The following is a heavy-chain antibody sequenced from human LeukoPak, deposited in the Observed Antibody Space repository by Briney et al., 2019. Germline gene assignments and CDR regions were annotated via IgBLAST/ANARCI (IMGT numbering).Heavy chain of an antibody. CDR3: AKVGGSRYWYFDL. D-gene: IGHD2-15*01. Sequence: GGSLRLSCAASGFTFSSYWMHWVRQAPGKGLVWVSRINSDGSDTSYADSVKGRFTISRDNSKNTLYLQLNSLRAEDTAVYYCAKVGGSRYWYFDLWGRGTLVTVSS. CDR1: GFTFSSYW. V-gene: IGHV3-74*01. CDR2: INSDGSDT. J-gene: IGHJ2*01.